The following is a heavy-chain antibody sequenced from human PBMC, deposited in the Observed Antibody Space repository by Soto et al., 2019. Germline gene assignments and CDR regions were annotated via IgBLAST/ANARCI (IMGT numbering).Heavy chain of an antibody. J-gene: IGHJ3*01. CDR2: ISHSGNS. D-gene: IGHD4-4*01. CDR1: GGSISSSNW. CDR3: ARPAGTTVVTPGTFDF. V-gene: IGHV4-4*02. Sequence: QVQLQESGPGLVKPSGTLSLTCAVSGGSISSSNWWTWVRQPPGKGPEWIGEISHSGNSNYNPSHKGRVTISVDKSKNQFSLKLSSVTAADTAVYYCARPAGTTVVTPGTFDFWGKGTMVTVSS.